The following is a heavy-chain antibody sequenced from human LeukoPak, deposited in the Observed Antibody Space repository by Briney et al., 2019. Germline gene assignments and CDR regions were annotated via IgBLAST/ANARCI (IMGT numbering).Heavy chain of an antibody. CDR2: ISSSSSYI. Sequence: PGGSLRLSCAASGFTLSGYSMNWVRQSPGKGLDWVSSISSSSSYIYYADSVKGRFTISRDNARNPLYLQMNSLRAEDTAVYYCARDSPYSGNYSPIDYWGQGTLVTVSS. D-gene: IGHD1-26*01. CDR3: ARDSPYSGNYSPIDY. J-gene: IGHJ4*02. V-gene: IGHV3-21*01. CDR1: GFTLSGYS.